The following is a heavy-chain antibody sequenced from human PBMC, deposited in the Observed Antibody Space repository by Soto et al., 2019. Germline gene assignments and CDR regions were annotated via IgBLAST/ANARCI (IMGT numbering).Heavy chain of an antibody. V-gene: IGHV4-59*01. CDR2: ISYTGSA. Sequence: PSETLSLTCTVSGGSINYSYWTWIRQPPGKGLEWIGYISYTGSANYNASLKSRLTISVDTSKNQFSLKLSSVTAADTALYYCARVKYGAYYYGMDVWGQGTTVTVSS. D-gene: IGHD4-17*01. CDR1: GGSINYSY. J-gene: IGHJ6*02. CDR3: ARVKYGAYYYGMDV.